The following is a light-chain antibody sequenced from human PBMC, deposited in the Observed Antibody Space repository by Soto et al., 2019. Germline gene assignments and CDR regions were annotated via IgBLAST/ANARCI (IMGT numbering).Light chain of an antibody. J-gene: IGKJ3*01. CDR1: QSISSD. CDR3: HQSYSTLT. V-gene: IGKV1-39*01. Sequence: DIQMTQSPSSLSASVGDRVTITCRASQSISSDLNWYQQKPGKAPKLLIYAASSLQSGVPSRFSGSGSGTDFTLTIRRQQPEDFATYYCHQSYSTLTFGPGTKVDIK. CDR2: AAS.